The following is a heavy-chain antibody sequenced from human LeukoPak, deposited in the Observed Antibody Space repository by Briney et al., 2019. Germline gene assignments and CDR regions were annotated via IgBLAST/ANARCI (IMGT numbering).Heavy chain of an antibody. D-gene: IGHD1-26*01. CDR1: GGSISSYY. V-gene: IGHV4-4*07. CDR2: IYTSGST. Sequence: SETLSLTCTVSGGSISSYYWSWIRQPAGKGLEWIGRIYTSGSTDYNPSLKSRVTMSVDTSKNQFSLKLRSVTAADTAVYYCARDLRSRELPYYYYYYYMDVWGKGTTVTVSS. CDR3: ARDLRSRELPYYYYYYYMDV. J-gene: IGHJ6*03.